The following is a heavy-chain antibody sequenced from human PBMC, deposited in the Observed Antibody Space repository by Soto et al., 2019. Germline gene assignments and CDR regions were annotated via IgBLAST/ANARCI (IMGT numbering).Heavy chain of an antibody. D-gene: IGHD2-15*01. Sequence: SETLSLTCAVYGGSFSGYYWSWIRQPPGKGLEWIGEINHSGSTNYNPSLKSRITISVDTSKNQFSLRLSSVTAADTDVYYCARGQGYCSGGSCSPLFTPSHYYYYYMDVWGKGTTVTVSS. V-gene: IGHV4-34*01. CDR3: ARGQGYCSGGSCSPLFTPSHYYYYYMDV. J-gene: IGHJ6*03. CDR2: INHSGST. CDR1: GGSFSGYY.